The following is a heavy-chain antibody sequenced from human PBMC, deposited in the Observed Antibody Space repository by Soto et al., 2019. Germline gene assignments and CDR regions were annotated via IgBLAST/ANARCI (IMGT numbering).Heavy chain of an antibody. J-gene: IGHJ4*02. V-gene: IGHV4-39*01. CDR2: IYYSGST. CDR1: GGSISSSSYY. D-gene: IGHD3-10*01. Sequence: TSETLSLTCTVSGGSISSSSYYWGWIRQPPGKGLEWIGSIYYSGSTYYNPSLKSRVTISVDTSKNQFSLKLSSVTAADTAVYYCARLPGMVRGAEFDYWGQGTLVTVSS. CDR3: ARLPGMVRGAEFDY.